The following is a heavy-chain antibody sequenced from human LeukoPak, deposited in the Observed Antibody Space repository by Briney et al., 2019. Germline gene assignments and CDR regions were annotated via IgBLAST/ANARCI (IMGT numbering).Heavy chain of an antibody. Sequence: GESLKISCKVSGYRFSSYCIGWVRQMPGKGLEWRGIIYPGDSGPTYSPSFQGQVTTSVDKSINTAYLQWSSLQASDTAMYYCGMSGDRVPLQDDVFDVWGQGTMVTVST. V-gene: IGHV5-51*01. CDR1: GYRFSSYC. CDR2: IYPGDSGP. CDR3: GMSGDRVPLQDDVFDV. D-gene: IGHD1-26*01. J-gene: IGHJ3*01.